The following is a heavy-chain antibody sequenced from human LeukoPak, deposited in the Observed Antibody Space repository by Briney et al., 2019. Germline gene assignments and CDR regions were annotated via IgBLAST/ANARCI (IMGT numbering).Heavy chain of an antibody. J-gene: IGHJ4*02. CDR2: MNPNSGDT. D-gene: IGHD3-9*01. Sequence: ASVKVSCKASGYTFTSYDINWVRQATGQGLEWMGWMNPNSGDTGYAQRFQGRVTMTRNTSISTAYMELSSLRSEDTAVYYCARTYDILTGYHDYWGPGTLVTVSS. V-gene: IGHV1-8*01. CDR1: GYTFTSYD. CDR3: ARTYDILTGYHDY.